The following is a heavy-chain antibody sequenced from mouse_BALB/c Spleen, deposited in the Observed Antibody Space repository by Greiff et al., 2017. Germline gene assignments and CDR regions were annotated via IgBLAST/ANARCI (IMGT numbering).Heavy chain of an antibody. Sequence: VQLQESGPGLVAPSQSLSITCTVSGFSLTGYGVNWVRQPPGKGLEWLGMIWGDGSTDYNSALKSRLSISKDNSKSQVFLKMNSLQTDDTARYYCARSTMITTPFDYWGQGTTLTVSA. CDR1: GFSLTGYG. J-gene: IGHJ2*01. CDR2: IWGDGST. D-gene: IGHD2-4*01. V-gene: IGHV2-6-7*01. CDR3: ARSTMITTPFDY.